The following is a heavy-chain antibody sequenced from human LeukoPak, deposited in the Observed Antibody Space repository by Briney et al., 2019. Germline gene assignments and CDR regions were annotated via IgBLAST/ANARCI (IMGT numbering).Heavy chain of an antibody. CDR2: ISGSGGST. Sequence: QPGGSLRLSCATSGFTFSDYAMSWVRQAPRKGLEWVSAISGSGGSTYYADSVKGRFTISRDNSKNTLYLQMSSLRAEDTALYYCAKDQRSGSYSGVDYWGQGTLFTVSS. CDR1: GFTFSDYA. J-gene: IGHJ4*02. CDR3: AKDQRSGSYSGVDY. D-gene: IGHD1-26*01. V-gene: IGHV3-23*01.